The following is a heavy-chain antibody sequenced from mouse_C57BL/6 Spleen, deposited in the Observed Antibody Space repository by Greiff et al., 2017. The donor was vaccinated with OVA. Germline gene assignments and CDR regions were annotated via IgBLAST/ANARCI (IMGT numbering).Heavy chain of an antibody. CDR3: ARHDYDPAWFAY. D-gene: IGHD2-4*01. V-gene: IGHV1-81*01. Sequence: QVQLKESGAELARPGASVKLSCKASGYTFTSYGISWVKQRTGQGLEWIGEIYPRSGNTYYNEKFKGKATLTADKSSSTAYMELRSLTSEDSAVYFCARHDYDPAWFAYWGQGTLVTVSA. J-gene: IGHJ3*01. CDR2: IYPRSGNT. CDR1: GYTFTSYG.